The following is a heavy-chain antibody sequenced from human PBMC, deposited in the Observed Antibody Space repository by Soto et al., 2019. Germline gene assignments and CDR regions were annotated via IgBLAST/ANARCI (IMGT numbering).Heavy chain of an antibody. V-gene: IGHV5-51*01. J-gene: IGHJ4*02. CDR2: IYPGDSDT. Sequence: PGESLKISCKGSGYSFTSYWIGWVRQMPGKGLEWMGIIYPGDSDTRYSPSFQGQVTISADKSISTAYLQWSSLKASDTAMYYCARHKGQSPPQYDLDYWGQGTLVTVSS. CDR1: GYSFTSYW. CDR3: ARHKGQSPPQYDLDY. D-gene: IGHD3-16*01.